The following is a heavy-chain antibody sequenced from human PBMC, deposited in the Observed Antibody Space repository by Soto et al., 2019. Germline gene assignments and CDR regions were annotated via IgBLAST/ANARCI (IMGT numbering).Heavy chain of an antibody. CDR3: ARHRGPTTSENWFDP. J-gene: IGHJ5*02. CDR2: ISTYSGDT. Sequence: ASTKAFCRASCYTYFTYCISWVRQAPGQGLEWMGWISTYSGDTKYAQKFQGRVTMTTDTSTTTAYLELRSLRSDDTAVYYCARHRGPTTSENWFDPWGQGTLVTVSS. D-gene: IGHD5-12*01. CDR1: CYTYFTYC. V-gene: IGHV1-18*01.